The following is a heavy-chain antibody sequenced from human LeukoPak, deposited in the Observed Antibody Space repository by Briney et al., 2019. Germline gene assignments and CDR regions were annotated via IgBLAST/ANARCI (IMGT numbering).Heavy chain of an antibody. CDR3: ARQVYYYYYMDV. CDR1: GFTFSDYY. CDR2: ISSSGSTI. J-gene: IGHJ6*03. V-gene: IGHV3-11*01. Sequence: GGSLRLSCAASGFTFSDYYVSWIRQAPGKGLEWVSYISSSGSTIYYADSVKGRFTISRDNAKNSLYLQMNSLRAEDTAVYYCARQVYYYYYMDVWGKGTTVTVSS.